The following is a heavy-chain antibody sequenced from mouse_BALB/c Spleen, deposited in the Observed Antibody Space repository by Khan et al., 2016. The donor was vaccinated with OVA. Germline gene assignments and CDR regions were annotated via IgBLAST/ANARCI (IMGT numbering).Heavy chain of an antibody. J-gene: IGHJ2*01. V-gene: IGHV1-76*01. CDR1: GYIFTSYW. D-gene: IGHD3-2*02. CDR3: ANDEALYYFDY. Sequence: QVQLKQSGAELVRPGASVKLSCKTSGYIFTSYWIHWVKQRSGQGLEWIARIYPGTDNSYYNERLKDKAILTADKFSSTAYMQLSSLKSEDSAVYFGANDEALYYFDYWGQGTTLTVSA. CDR2: IYPGTDNS.